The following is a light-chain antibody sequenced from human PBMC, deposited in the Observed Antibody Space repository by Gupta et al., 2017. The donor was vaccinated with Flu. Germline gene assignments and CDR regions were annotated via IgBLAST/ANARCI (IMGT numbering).Light chain of an antibody. V-gene: IGLV1-40*01. CDR2: ANS. CDR3: QSYYSSLSADVV. J-gene: IGLJ2*01. CDR1: SPNIGAGYD. Sequence: QSVLTQPPSVSGAPGQRVTISCTGRSPNIGAGYDVHGYQHHPETAPKLLIYANSNRPPGVPDRFSASNSGTSASLAITGLQAEEEADYYCQSYYSSLSADVVFGGGTKLTVL.